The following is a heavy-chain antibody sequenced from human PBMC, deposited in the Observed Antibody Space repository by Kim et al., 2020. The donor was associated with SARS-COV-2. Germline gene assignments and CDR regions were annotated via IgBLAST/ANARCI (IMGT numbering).Heavy chain of an antibody. J-gene: IGHJ6*02. CDR1: GFIFNKYW. Sequence: GGSLRLSCVASGFIFNKYWMSWVRQAPGKGLEWVAIIHRDGSEEDYIDSVRGRFTISRDDAKSSLSLQMNSLRVDDTGVYYCARDPSFGAVDVWGQGTT. CDR3: ARDPSFGAVDV. V-gene: IGHV3-7*01. CDR2: IHRDGSEE. D-gene: IGHD3-16*01.